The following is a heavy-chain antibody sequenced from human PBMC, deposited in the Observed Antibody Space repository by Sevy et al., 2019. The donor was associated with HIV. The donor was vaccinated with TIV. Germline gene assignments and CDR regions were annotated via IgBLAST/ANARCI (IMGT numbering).Heavy chain of an antibody. Sequence: GGSLRLSCAASGFSFSGYAMSWVRQAPGKGLEWVSGVRSRGGSTFYVDSVKGRFTISRDNSKNTLYLQMNSLRAEDTAIYYCAKEGAAIGIQYFDYWGQGTLVTVSS. J-gene: IGHJ4*02. CDR3: AKEGAAIGIQYFDY. V-gene: IGHV3-23*01. D-gene: IGHD6-13*01. CDR2: VRSRGGST. CDR1: GFSFSGYA.